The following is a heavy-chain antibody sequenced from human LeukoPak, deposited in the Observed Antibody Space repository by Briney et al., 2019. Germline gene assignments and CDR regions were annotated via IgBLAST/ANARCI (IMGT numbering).Heavy chain of an antibody. CDR2: IQDEGISK. V-gene: IGHV3-30*02. CDR1: GFTFSSYW. D-gene: IGHD1-26*01. J-gene: IGHJ4*02. CDR3: AKARDSANYYFDS. Sequence: PGGSLRLSCAASGFTFSSYWMRWVRQAPGKGPEWVAFIQDEGISKNYGDSVKGRFAISRDNFKNTVYLEMTSLTTEDTALYYCAKARDSANYYFDSWGQGTLVTVSS.